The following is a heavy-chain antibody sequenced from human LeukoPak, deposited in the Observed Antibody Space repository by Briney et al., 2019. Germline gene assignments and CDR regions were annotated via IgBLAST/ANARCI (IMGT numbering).Heavy chain of an antibody. J-gene: IGHJ4*02. Sequence: GGSLRLSRAASGFTVSKNYMSWVRQAPGKGLDCVSVIYRGGSTHYADSVKGRFTISRDNSKNTLYLQMNSLRAEDTAVYYCARAVAGLYFDYWGQGTLVTVSS. CDR3: ARAVAGLYFDY. V-gene: IGHV3-53*01. D-gene: IGHD6-19*01. CDR2: IYRGGST. CDR1: GFTVSKNY.